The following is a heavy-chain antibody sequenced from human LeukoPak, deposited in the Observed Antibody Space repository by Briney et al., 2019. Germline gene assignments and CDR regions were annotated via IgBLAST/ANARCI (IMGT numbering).Heavy chain of an antibody. J-gene: IGHJ5*02. V-gene: IGHV4-38-2*02. CDR3: ARQQRAGYSYGYQTLGNWFDP. Sequence: PSETLSLTCTVSGYSISSGYYWSWIRQPPGKGLEWIGSIYHSGSTYYNPSLKSRVTISVGTSKNQFSLKLSSVTAADTAVYYCARQQRAGYSYGYQTLGNWFDPWGQGTLVTVSS. D-gene: IGHD5-18*01. CDR1: GYSISSGYY. CDR2: IYHSGST.